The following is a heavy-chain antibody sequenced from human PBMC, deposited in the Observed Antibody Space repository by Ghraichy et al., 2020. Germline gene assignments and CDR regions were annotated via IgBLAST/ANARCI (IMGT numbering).Heavy chain of an antibody. D-gene: IGHD4-23*01. Sequence: GESLRLSCAASGFSFSSAWMTWVRQAPGKVLEWVGRIRSHRDGGTTDYAAPVQGRFTISRDESNNTLYLQMDSLETEDTGVYYCTTDLVGGNALHNGYWGQGTLVTVSS. CDR1: GFSFSSAW. J-gene: IGHJ4*02. V-gene: IGHV3-15*01. CDR2: IRSHRDGGTT. CDR3: TTDLVGGNALHNGY.